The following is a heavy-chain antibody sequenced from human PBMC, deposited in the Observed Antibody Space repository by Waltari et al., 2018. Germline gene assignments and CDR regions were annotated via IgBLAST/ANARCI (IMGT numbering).Heavy chain of an antibody. V-gene: IGHV3-48*03. Sequence: EVQLVESGGGLVQPGGSLRLSCAASGFTFSSYEMNWVRQAPGKGLEWVSYISSSGGTKYYADLVKGRFTISRDNAKNSLYLQMNSLRAEDTAVYYCAREGVYYGSGGGYFDYWGQGTLVTVSS. CDR3: AREGVYYGSGGGYFDY. CDR1: GFTFSSYE. D-gene: IGHD3-10*01. CDR2: ISSSGGTK. J-gene: IGHJ4*02.